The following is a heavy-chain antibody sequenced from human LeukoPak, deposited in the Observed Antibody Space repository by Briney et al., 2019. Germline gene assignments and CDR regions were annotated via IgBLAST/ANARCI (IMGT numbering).Heavy chain of an antibody. V-gene: IGHV4-61*02. CDR2: IYTSGST. D-gene: IGHD3-10*01. CDR3: ATTMVRGVISRLDY. CDR1: GGSISSGSYY. J-gene: IGHJ4*02. Sequence: NPSETLSLTCTVSGGSISSGSYYWSWIRQPAGKGLEWIGRIYTSGSTNYNPSLKSRVTISVDTSKNQFSLKLSSVTAADTAVYYCATTMVRGVISRLDYWGQGTLVTVSS.